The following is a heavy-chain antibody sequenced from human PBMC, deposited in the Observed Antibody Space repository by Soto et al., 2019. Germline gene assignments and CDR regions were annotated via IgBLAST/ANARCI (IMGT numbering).Heavy chain of an antibody. CDR3: ARCYGSGSGGGYYYYGMDV. J-gene: IGHJ6*02. CDR2: IYHSGST. V-gene: IGHV4-38-2*01. CDR1: GYSIGSGYY. D-gene: IGHD3-10*01. Sequence: SETLSLTCAVSGYSIGSGYYWVLIRDARGKGVEWIGSIYHSGSTYYNPSLKSRVTISVDTSKSPVSLELSSVTAEDTAVYYCARCYGSGSGGGYYYYGMDVWGQGTTVTVSS.